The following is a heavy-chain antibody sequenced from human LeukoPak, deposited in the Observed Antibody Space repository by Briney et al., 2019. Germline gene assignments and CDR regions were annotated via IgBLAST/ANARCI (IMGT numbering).Heavy chain of an antibody. CDR3: ARRGSSSWYLNDAFDI. CDR1: GGSISSYY. V-gene: IGHV4-59*08. J-gene: IGHJ3*02. Sequence: SETLSLTCTVSGGSISSYYWSWIRQPPGKGLEWIGYIYYSGSTNYNPSLKSRVTISVDTSKNQFSLKLSSVTAADTAVYYCARRGSSSWYLNDAFDIWGQGTMVTVSS. CDR2: IYYSGST. D-gene: IGHD6-13*01.